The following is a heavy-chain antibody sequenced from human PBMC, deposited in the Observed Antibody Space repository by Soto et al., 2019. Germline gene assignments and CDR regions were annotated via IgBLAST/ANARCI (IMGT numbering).Heavy chain of an antibody. D-gene: IGHD1-1*01. Sequence: GGSLRLSCSASGFTFSSYAMHWVRQAPGKGLEYVSAISSNGGSTYYADSVKGRFTISRDNSKNTLYLQTSSLRAEDTAVYYCVKRTGGPEYYFDYWGQGTLVTVSS. J-gene: IGHJ4*02. CDR1: GFTFSSYA. V-gene: IGHV3-64D*06. CDR3: VKRTGGPEYYFDY. CDR2: ISSNGGST.